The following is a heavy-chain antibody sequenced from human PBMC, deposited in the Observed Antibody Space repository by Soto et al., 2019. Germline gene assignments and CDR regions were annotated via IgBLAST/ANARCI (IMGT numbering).Heavy chain of an antibody. Sequence: GGSLRLSCAASGFTFSSYAMHWVRQAPGKGLEWVAVISYDGSNKYYADSVKGRFTISRDNSKNTLYLQMNSLRAEDTAVYYCAREIRSGVYYYDSSGILGYWGQGTLVTVS. CDR1: GFTFSSYA. V-gene: IGHV3-30-3*01. J-gene: IGHJ4*02. CDR3: AREIRSGVYYYDSSGILGY. CDR2: ISYDGSNK. D-gene: IGHD3-22*01.